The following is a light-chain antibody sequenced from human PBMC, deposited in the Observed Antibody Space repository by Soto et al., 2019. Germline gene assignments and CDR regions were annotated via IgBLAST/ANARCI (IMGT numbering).Light chain of an antibody. CDR1: QSITTY. V-gene: IGKV1-39*01. Sequence: DIQMTQSPSSLSASVGDRVTITCRASQSITTYLNWYQHKPGKAPKLLMHDASSLDSGVPSRFSSSRSVTDFTLNISRLQPEDVATYYCKQSYRTARTFGEGTKVDIK. CDR3: KQSYRTART. CDR2: DAS. J-gene: IGKJ1*01.